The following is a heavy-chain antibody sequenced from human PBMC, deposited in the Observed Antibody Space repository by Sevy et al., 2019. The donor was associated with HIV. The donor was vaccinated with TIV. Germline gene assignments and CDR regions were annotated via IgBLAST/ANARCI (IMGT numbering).Heavy chain of an antibody. CDR2: ITASGGNT. Sequence: GRSLRLSCAASGFTFSSYVMSWVRQAPGKGLEWVSTITASGGNTYHIDSVKGRFTISRDNSKNTLYLQVNSLRAEDTAVYYCAKDTGDARYFDYWGQGTLVTVSS. V-gene: IGHV3-23*01. CDR1: GFTFSSYV. D-gene: IGHD4-17*01. CDR3: AKDTGDARYFDY. J-gene: IGHJ4*02.